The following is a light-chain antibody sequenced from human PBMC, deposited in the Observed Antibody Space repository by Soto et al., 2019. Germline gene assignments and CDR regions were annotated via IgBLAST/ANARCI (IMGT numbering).Light chain of an antibody. CDR2: EGS. J-gene: IGLJ3*02. CDR3: PSYAGSMTWV. CDR1: GSDVGSFDL. V-gene: IGLV2-23*01. Sequence: QSALTQPASVSGSPEQSITISCTGPGSDVGSFDLVSWYQQHPDKAPKLIIFEGSKRPSGVSSRFSGSKSGNRASLTISGLQAEDEADYFCPSYAGSMTWVFGGGTKLTVL.